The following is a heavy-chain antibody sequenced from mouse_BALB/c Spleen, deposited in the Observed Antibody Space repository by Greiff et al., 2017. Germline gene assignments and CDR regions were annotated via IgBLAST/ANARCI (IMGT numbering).Heavy chain of an antibody. J-gene: IGHJ4*01. Sequence: VQLQQSGPGLVQPSQSLSITCTVSGFSLTSYGVHWVRQSPGKGLEWLGVIWSGGSTDYNAAFISRLSISKDNSKSQVFFKMNSLQANDTAIYYCARPPSYGNYAMDYWGQGTSVTVSS. D-gene: IGHD2-10*01. CDR2: IWSGGST. V-gene: IGHV2-2*02. CDR3: ARPPSYGNYAMDY. CDR1: GFSLTSYG.